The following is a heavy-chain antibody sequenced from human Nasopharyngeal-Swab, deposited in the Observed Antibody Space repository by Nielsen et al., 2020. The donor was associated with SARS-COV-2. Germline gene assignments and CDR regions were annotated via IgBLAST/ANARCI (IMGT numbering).Heavy chain of an antibody. Sequence: GESLKISCAASGFTFSSYAMHWVRQAPGKGLEWVAVISYDGSNKYYADSVKGRFTISRDNSKNTLYLQMNSLRAEDTAVYYCTTDMITFGGVFDYWGQGTLVTVSS. CDR3: TTDMITFGGVFDY. V-gene: IGHV3-30*04. J-gene: IGHJ4*02. CDR2: ISYDGSNK. CDR1: GFTFSSYA. D-gene: IGHD3-16*01.